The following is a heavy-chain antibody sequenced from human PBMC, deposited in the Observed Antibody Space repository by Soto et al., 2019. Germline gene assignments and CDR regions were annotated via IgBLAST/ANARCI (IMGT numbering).Heavy chain of an antibody. V-gene: IGHV1-69*13. J-gene: IGHJ6*02. CDR1: GGTFSSYA. Sequence: SVKVSCKASGGTFSSYAISWVRQAPGQGLEWMGGIIPIFGTANYAQKFRGRVTITADESTSTAYMELSSPRSEDTAVYYCARDGAMVRGVTSNGMDVWGQGTTVTVSS. CDR2: IIPIFGTA. D-gene: IGHD3-10*01. CDR3: ARDGAMVRGVTSNGMDV.